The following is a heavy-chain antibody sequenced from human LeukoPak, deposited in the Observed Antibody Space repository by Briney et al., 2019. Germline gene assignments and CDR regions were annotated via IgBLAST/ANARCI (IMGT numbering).Heavy chain of an antibody. CDR1: GLTFSDYY. J-gene: IGHJ4*02. D-gene: IGHD3-10*01. Sequence: PGGSLRLSCAASGLTFSDYYMSWIRQAPGKGLEWVGRIKRKSSGGTTEYAAPVKGRFSISRDDSKNTLYLDMHSLKTEDAGVYYCTTDLWFGDEGFDYWGQGTLVTVSS. CDR2: IKRKSSGGTT. CDR3: TTDLWFGDEGFDY. V-gene: IGHV3-15*01.